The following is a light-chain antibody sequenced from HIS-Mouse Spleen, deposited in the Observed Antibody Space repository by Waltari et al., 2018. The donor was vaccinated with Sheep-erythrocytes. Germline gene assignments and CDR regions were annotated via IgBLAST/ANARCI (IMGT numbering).Light chain of an antibody. CDR2: QDS. J-gene: IGLJ3*02. CDR1: KLGDKY. V-gene: IGLV3-1*01. CDR3: QAWDSSTAWV. Sequence: SYELTQPHSVSVYPGQTASITCSGDKLGDKYACWYQQKPGQSPVLVIYQDSKRPSGIPERFSGSNSGNTATLTISGTQAMDEADYYCQAWDSSTAWVFGGGTKLTVL.